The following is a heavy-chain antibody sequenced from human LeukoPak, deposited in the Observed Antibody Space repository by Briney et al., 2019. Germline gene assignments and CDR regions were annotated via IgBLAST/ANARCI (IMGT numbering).Heavy chain of an antibody. CDR3: TSYYYDDNYFYYMDV. CDR2: ISGSSDYI. D-gene: IGHD3-22*01. Sequence: GGSLRLSCAASGFIFSGYSMNWVRQAPGKGLEWVSSISGSSDYIYYADSVKGRFTISRDNAKKSLYLQMNSLRAEDTAVYYCTSYYYDDNYFYYMDVWGNGTTVTVSS. CDR1: GFIFSGYS. V-gene: IGHV3-21*01. J-gene: IGHJ6*03.